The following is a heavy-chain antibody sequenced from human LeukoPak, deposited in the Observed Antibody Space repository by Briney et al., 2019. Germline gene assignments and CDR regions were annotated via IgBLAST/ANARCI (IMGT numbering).Heavy chain of an antibody. CDR1: GFTFSSYA. CDR2: MNPSGVST. D-gene: IGHD1-26*01. CDR3: AKTSYIGRGNWFDP. V-gene: IGHV3-23*01. Sequence: GGSLRLSCAASGFTFSSYAMSWVRQTPGKGLEWVSAMNPSGVSTYYADSVKGRFTISRDNSKNTLYLQMNSLRAEDTAVYYCAKTSYIGRGNWFDPWGQGTLVTVSS. J-gene: IGHJ5*02.